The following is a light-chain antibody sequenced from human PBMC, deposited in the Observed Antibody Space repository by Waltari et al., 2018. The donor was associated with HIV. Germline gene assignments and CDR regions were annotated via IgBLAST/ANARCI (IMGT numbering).Light chain of an antibody. CDR1: TPNLGAGDN. J-gene: IGLJ3*02. CDR3: QSYDSSLTTWV. Sequence: QSVLTQPPSVSGAPGQRVTISCTGSTPNLGAGDNVPWYQHFPGTAPKLLIYLNTNRPSGVPDRFSGSKSGTSASLAIAGLQTEDEADYYCQSYDSSLTTWVFGGGTKLTVL. CDR2: LNT. V-gene: IGLV1-40*01.